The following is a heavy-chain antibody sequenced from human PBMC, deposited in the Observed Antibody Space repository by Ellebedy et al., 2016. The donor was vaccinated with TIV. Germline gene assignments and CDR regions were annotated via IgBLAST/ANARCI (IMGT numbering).Heavy chain of an antibody. D-gene: IGHD4-17*01. J-gene: IGHJ4*02. V-gene: IGHV4-39*01. CDR1: GGSVSSSSYY. CDR3: ARRKGDYTEDYFDS. CDR2: LYYSGST. Sequence: MPSETLSLTCTVSGGSVSSSSYYWGWIRQPPGRGLEWIGPLYYSGSTYYNPSLKSRVTISVATAKNQFSLKLSSVTAADTAVYYCARRKGDYTEDYFDSWGQGTLVTVSS.